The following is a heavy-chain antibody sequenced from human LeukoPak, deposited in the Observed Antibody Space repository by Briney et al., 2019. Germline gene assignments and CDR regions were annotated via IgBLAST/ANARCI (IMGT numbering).Heavy chain of an antibody. J-gene: IGHJ4*02. V-gene: IGHV3-21*01. CDR3: ARHEVIVVVVAAFDY. CDR1: GFTFSTYS. Sequence: GGSLRLSCAASGFTFSTYSMIWVRQAPGKGLEWVSSIAGSGGYIYYADSVKGRFTISRDNAKNSLYLQMNSLRAEDTAVYYCARHEVIVVVVAAFDYWGQGTLVTVSS. CDR2: IAGSGGYI. D-gene: IGHD2-15*01.